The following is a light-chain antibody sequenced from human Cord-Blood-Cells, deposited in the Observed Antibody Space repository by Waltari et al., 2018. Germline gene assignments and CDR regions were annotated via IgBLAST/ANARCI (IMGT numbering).Light chain of an antibody. V-gene: IGLV2-14*01. CDR3: SSYTSSSTV. J-gene: IGLJ1*01. Sequence: QSALTQPASVSGSPGQSINISCTGTSSDVGGYNYVSSYQHHPGKAPKLMIYEVSNRPSGVSNRFSGSKSGNTASLTISGLQAEDEADYYCSSYTSSSTVFGTGTKVTVL. CDR2: EVS. CDR1: SSDVGGYNY.